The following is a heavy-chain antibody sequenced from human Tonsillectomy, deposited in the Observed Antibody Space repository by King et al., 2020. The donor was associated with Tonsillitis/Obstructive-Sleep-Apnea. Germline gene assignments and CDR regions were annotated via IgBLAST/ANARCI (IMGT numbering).Heavy chain of an antibody. D-gene: IGHD3-16*01. V-gene: IGHV4-59*01. Sequence: QLQESGPGLVKPSETLSLTCTVSGGSISSYYWSWIRQPPGKGLEWIGYIYYSGSTNYNPSLKSRVTISVDTSKNKFSLKLSSGTAADTAVYYCARVWGMRDAFDIWGQGTMVTVSS. J-gene: IGHJ3*02. CDR2: IYYSGST. CDR3: ARVWGMRDAFDI. CDR1: GGSISSYY.